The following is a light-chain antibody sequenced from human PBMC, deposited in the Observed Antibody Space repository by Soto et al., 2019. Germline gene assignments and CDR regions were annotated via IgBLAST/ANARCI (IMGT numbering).Light chain of an antibody. J-gene: IGLJ3*02. V-gene: IGLV1-44*01. CDR3: ATWADSLDGPV. Sequence: QSVLTQPPSATGTPGQTVTVSCSGRGSGIGGNTVSWYQQLPGTAPRLLIHSNDRRPSGVPDRFSGSKSGASASLAISGLQSEDEADYYCATWADSLDGPVFGGGTKLTVL. CDR1: GSGIGGNT. CDR2: SND.